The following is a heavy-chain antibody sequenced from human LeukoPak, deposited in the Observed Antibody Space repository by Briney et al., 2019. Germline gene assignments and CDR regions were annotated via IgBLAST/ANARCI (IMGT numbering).Heavy chain of an antibody. CDR1: GFTFSDYS. V-gene: IGHV3-21*01. J-gene: IGHJ4*02. D-gene: IGHD2-21*02. CDR3: ARACGGDCYSDF. Sequence: GGSLRLSCAASGFTFSDYSMNWVRQTPGKGLEWVSSIGTNSNFRYYADSVKGRFTISRDDAKNSLYLQMNSLRAEDTAADYCARACGGDCYSDFWGQGTLVTVSS. CDR2: IGTNSNFR.